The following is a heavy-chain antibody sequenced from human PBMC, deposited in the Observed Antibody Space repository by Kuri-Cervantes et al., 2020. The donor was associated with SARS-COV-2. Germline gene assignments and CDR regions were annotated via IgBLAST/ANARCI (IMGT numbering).Heavy chain of an antibody. CDR2: IDPSDSYT. Sequence: GESLKISCQGSGFSFTSYFISWVRQMPGKGLEWMGRIDPSDSYTNYSPSFQGHVTFSADKSINTAYLQWSGLRASDTAIYYCAIFFIPGVVDYWGPGTLVTVSS. D-gene: IGHD2-21*01. V-gene: IGHV5-10-1*01. CDR1: GFSFTSYF. CDR3: AIFFIPGVVDY. J-gene: IGHJ4*02.